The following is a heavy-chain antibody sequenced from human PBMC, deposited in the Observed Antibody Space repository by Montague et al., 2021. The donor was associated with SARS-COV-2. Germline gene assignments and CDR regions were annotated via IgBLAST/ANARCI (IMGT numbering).Heavy chain of an antibody. CDR3: ARIRYDILTGYYYGMDV. D-gene: IGHD3-9*01. Sequence: PALVTPTQTLTLTCTFSGFSLSTSGMCVSWIRQPPGKALERLALIDWDDDKYYSTSLKTRLTIPKDTSKNQVVLTMTNMDPVDTATYYCARIRYDILTGYYYGMDVWGQGTTVTVSS. V-gene: IGHV2-70*01. J-gene: IGHJ6*02. CDR2: IDWDDDK. CDR1: GFSLSTSGMC.